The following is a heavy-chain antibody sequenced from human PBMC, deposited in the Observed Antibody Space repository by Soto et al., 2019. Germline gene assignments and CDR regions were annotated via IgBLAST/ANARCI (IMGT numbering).Heavy chain of an antibody. Sequence: SETLSLTCTVSGGSISSYYWSWIRQPAGKGLEWIGRIYTSGSTNYNPSLKSRVTMSVVTSKNQFSLKLSSVTAADTAVYYCARGNPGIAEAGPGGYGMDVWGQGAAVTVPS. D-gene: IGHD6-13*01. CDR3: ARGNPGIAEAGPGGYGMDV. CDR1: GGSISSYY. V-gene: IGHV4-4*07. J-gene: IGHJ6*02. CDR2: IYTSGST.